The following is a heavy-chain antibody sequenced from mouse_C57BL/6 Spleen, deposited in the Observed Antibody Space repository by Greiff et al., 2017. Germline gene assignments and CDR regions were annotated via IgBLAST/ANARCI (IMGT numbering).Heavy chain of an antibody. D-gene: IGHD1-1*01. CDR2: ISSGSSTI. CDR3: ERGNYYYGSRDAMDY. J-gene: IGHJ4*01. V-gene: IGHV5-17*01. Sequence: EVMLVESGGGLVKPGGSLKLSCAASGFTFSDYGMHWVRQAPEKGLEWVAYISSGSSTIYYADTVKGRFTISRDNAKNTLFLQMTSLRSEDTAMYYGERGNYYYGSRDAMDYWGQGTSVTVSS. CDR1: GFTFSDYG.